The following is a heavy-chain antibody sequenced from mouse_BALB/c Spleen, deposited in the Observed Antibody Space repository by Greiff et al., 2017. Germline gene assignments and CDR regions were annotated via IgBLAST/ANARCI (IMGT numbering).Heavy chain of an antibody. Sequence: QVQLQQPGAELVKPGASVKMSCKASGYTFTSYNMHWVKQTPGQGLEWIGAIYPGNGDTSYNQKFKGKATLTADKSSSTAYMQLSSLTSEDSAVYYCARGRPADYYAMDYWGQGTSVTVSS. CDR1: GYTFTSYN. CDR3: ARGRPADYYAMDY. CDR2: IYPGNGDT. J-gene: IGHJ4*01. V-gene: IGHV1-12*01.